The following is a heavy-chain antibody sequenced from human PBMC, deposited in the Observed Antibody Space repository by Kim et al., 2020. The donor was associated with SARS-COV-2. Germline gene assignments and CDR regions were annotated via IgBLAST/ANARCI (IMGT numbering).Heavy chain of an antibody. J-gene: IGHJ5*01. CDR2: IYYTATT. V-gene: IGHV4-39*01. Sequence: SETLSLTCSVSTDSISSGTSYWGWIRQPPGKGLEWIGSIYYTATTYSNPSLKNRVTLSVDTSENQISLSLSSVTAADTAVYYCARQEGAGDYGPFYFWGQGKWVTVS. CDR1: TDSISSGTSY. D-gene: IGHD4-17*01. CDR3: ARQEGAGDYGPFYF.